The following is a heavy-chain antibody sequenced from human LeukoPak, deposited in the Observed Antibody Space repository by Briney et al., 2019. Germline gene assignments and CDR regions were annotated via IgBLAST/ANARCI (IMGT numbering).Heavy chain of an antibody. CDR3: AREGDVEKILSRRKLVPAALDAFDI. V-gene: IGHV4-61*02. Sequence: SQSLSLTRTVSGGSLSSGSYYWSWIRQPAGKRLEWIGRIYTSGSTNYHPSLKSRVTISVDTSKNQFSLKLSSVTAADTAVYCCAREGDVEKILSRRKLVPAALDAFDIWGQGTMVTVSS. J-gene: IGHJ3*02. CDR1: GGSLSSGSYY. D-gene: IGHD2-2*01. CDR2: IYTSGST.